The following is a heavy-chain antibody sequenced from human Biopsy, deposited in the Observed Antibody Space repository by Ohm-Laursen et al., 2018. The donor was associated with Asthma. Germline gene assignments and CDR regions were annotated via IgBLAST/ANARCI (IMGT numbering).Heavy chain of an antibody. J-gene: IGHJ6*02. D-gene: IGHD6-19*01. Sequence: APSETDSCKVSGGILGHYAISWVRQAPGLGLEWLGGTITVFVTTYYALKSQGRVTTTPDECTSTDYMEVTSLRSEDTAIYYFARCQVGYSSGWSLLLKKIYYSGMDVWGQGTAVTVSS. CDR3: ARCQVGYSSGWSLLLKKIYYSGMDV. CDR2: TITVFVTT. CDR1: GGILGHYA. V-gene: IGHV1-69*13.